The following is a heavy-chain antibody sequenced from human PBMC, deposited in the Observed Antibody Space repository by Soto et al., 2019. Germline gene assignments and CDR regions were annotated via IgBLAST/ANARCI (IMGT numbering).Heavy chain of an antibody. J-gene: IGHJ4*02. CDR2: ISGSGGST. Sequence: GGSLRLSCAASGFTFSSYSMNWVRQAPGKGLEWVSAISGSGGSTYYADSVKGRFTISRDNSKNTLYLQMNSLRAEDTAVYYCAKDPEVYGSGSYPFDYWGQGTLVTVSS. D-gene: IGHD3-10*01. CDR1: GFTFSSYS. CDR3: AKDPEVYGSGSYPFDY. V-gene: IGHV3-23*01.